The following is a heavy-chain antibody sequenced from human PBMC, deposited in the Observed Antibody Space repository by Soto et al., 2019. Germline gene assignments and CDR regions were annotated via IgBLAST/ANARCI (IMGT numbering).Heavy chain of an antibody. J-gene: IGHJ2*01. CDR3: AKTRGSYGPDHWYFDL. CDR2: ISSSGSTI. V-gene: IGHV3-11*01. D-gene: IGHD5-18*01. CDR1: GFTFSDYY. Sequence: QVQLVESGGGLVKPGGSLRLSCAASGFTFSDYYMSWIRQAPGKGLEWVSYISSSGSTIYYANSVKVRFTISRDNAKNSLYLQMNSLRAEDTAVYYCAKTRGSYGPDHWYFDLWGRGTLVTVSS.